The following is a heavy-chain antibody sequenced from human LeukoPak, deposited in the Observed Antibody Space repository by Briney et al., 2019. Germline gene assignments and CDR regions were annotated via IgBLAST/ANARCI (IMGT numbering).Heavy chain of an antibody. CDR3: ARDLGGMDV. Sequence: GGSLRLSCAASGFTFSSYAMSWVRQAPGKGLEWVSAISGSGGSTNYADSVKGRFTISRDNSKNTPYLQMNSLRAEDTAVYYCARDLGGMDVWGQGTTVTVSS. V-gene: IGHV3-23*01. CDR2: ISGSGGST. J-gene: IGHJ6*02. CDR1: GFTFSSYA.